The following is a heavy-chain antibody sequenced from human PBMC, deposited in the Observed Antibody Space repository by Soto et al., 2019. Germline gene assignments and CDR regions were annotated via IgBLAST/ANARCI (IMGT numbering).Heavy chain of an antibody. D-gene: IGHD3-3*01. Sequence: SETLSLTCTVSGGSISSSSYYWGWIRQPPGKGLEWIGSIYYSGSTYYNPSLKSRVTISVDTSKNQFSLKLSSVTAADTAVYYCATPSRDYDFWSGYYKYYYYGMDVWGQGTTVTVP. CDR2: IYYSGST. V-gene: IGHV4-39*01. J-gene: IGHJ6*02. CDR3: ATPSRDYDFWSGYYKYYYYGMDV. CDR1: GGSISSSSYY.